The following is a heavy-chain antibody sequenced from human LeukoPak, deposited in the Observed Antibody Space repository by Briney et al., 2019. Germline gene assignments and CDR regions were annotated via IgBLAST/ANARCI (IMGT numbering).Heavy chain of an antibody. J-gene: IGHJ3*02. CDR3: ARDNYYDSSGLTHAFDI. V-gene: IGHV4-31*03. CDR1: GGSISSGGYY. D-gene: IGHD3-22*01. CDR2: IYYSGST. Sequence: SETLSLTCTVSGGSISSGGYYWSWIRQHPGKGLEWIGYIYYSGSTCYNPSLKSRVTISVDTSKNQFSLKLSSVTAADTAVYYCARDNYYDSSGLTHAFDIWGQGTMVTVSS.